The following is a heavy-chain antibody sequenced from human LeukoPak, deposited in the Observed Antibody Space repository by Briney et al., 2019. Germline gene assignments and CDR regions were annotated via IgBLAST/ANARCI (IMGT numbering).Heavy chain of an antibody. V-gene: IGHV1-18*01. D-gene: IGHD6-13*01. J-gene: IGHJ4*02. CDR3: ARAGGGQLVRGYFDY. Sequence: GASVKVSCKASGYTFTSYGISWVRQAPGQGLEWMGWISAYNGNTNYAQKLQGRVTITRDTSASTAYMELSSLRSEDTAVYYCARAGGGQLVRGYFDYWGQGTLVTVSS. CDR1: GYTFTSYG. CDR2: ISAYNGNT.